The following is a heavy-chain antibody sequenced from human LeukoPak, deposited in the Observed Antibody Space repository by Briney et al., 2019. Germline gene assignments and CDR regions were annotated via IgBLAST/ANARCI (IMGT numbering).Heavy chain of an antibody. V-gene: IGHV1-18*01. CDR1: GYTFTSYG. J-gene: IGHJ6*03. Sequence: AASVKVSCKASGYTFTSYGISWVRQAPGQGLEWMGWISAYNGNTNYAQKLQGRVTMTTDTSTSTAYMELRSLRSGDTAVYYCARHYDYVWGSYNSYYMDVWGKGTTVTISS. D-gene: IGHD3-16*01. CDR2: ISAYNGNT. CDR3: ARHYDYVWGSYNSYYMDV.